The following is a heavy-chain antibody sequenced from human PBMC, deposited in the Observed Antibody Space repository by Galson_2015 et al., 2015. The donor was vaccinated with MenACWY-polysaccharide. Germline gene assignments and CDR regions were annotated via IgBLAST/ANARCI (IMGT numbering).Heavy chain of an antibody. CDR3: ARDLRFSPY. CDR2: MNPNSGNT. D-gene: IGHD3-3*01. V-gene: IGHV1-8*01. CDR1: GYTFSSYD. J-gene: IGHJ4*02. Sequence: SVKVSCKASGYTFSSYDINWVRQTTGQGLEWMGWMNPNSGNTGYAQKFQGRVTMTRNTSISIAYMELSSLRSEDTAVYYRARDLRFSPYWGQGTLVTVSS.